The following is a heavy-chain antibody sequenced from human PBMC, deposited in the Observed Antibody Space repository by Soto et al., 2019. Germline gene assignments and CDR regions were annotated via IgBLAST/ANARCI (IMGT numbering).Heavy chain of an antibody. J-gene: IGHJ3*02. D-gene: IGHD3-9*01. CDR3: AKERLMYYDIGDAFDI. V-gene: IGHV3-23*01. CDR1: GFTFSDYY. CDR2: ISGSGGSA. Sequence: GGSLRLSCAASGFTFSDYYMGWIRQAPGKGLEWVSAISGSGGSAYYADSVKGRFTISRDNSKNTLYLQMNSLRAEDTAVYYCAKERLMYYDIGDAFDIWGQGTMVTVSS.